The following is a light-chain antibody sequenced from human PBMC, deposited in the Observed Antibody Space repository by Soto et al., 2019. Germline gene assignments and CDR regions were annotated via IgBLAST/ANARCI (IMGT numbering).Light chain of an antibody. V-gene: IGKV3-11*01. CDR1: QSVSSY. Sequence: EIVLTQSPATLSLSPGERATLSCRASQSVSSYLAWYQQKPGQAPRLLIYDASNRATGIPARFGGSGSGTDFTLPISSLEPEDFAVYYCQQHSNWPPYTFGQGTKLEIK. CDR2: DAS. J-gene: IGKJ2*01. CDR3: QQHSNWPPYT.